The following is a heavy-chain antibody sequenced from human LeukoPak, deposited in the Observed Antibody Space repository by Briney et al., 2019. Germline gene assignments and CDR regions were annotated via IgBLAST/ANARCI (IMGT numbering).Heavy chain of an antibody. J-gene: IGHJ6*02. V-gene: IGHV4-59*11. D-gene: IGHD3-16*01. Sequence: PSETLSLTCSVSGGSISGHYWTWIRQPPGKGLEWIGQIHYTGKPDYNPSLKSRITISVVTSKSQVSLQVGSVTAADSAIYYCARFGVDYDMDVWGHGTTVTVFS. CDR3: ARFGVDYDMDV. CDR1: GGSISGHY. CDR2: IHYTGKP.